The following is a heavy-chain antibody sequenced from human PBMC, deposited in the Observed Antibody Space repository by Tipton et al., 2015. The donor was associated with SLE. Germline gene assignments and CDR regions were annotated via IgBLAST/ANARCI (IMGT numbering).Heavy chain of an antibody. CDR2: IYYRGST. D-gene: IGHD3-3*01. Sequence: TLSLTCTVSGGSISSSSYYWGWIRQPPGKGLEWIGSIYYRGSTYYNPSLKSRVTISVDTSKNQFSLKLSSVTAADTAVYYCARDDEGSSYYDFWSVYVWAIWGQGTMVTVSS. J-gene: IGHJ3*02. CDR3: ARDDEGSSYYDFWSVYVWAI. CDR1: GGSISSSSYY. V-gene: IGHV4-39*07.